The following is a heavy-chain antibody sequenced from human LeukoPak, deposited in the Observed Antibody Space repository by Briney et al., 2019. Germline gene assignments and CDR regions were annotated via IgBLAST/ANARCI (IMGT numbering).Heavy chain of an antibody. V-gene: IGHV1-69-2*01. CDR2: VDPEDGET. CDR3: ATATVTTGHEYFQH. D-gene: IGHD4-17*01. CDR1: GYTFTDYY. Sequence: ATVKISCKVSGYTFTDYYMHWVQQAPGKGLGWMGLVDPEDGETIYAEKFQGRVTITADTSTDTAYMELSSLRSEDTAVYYCATATVTTGHEYFQHWGQGTLVTVSS. J-gene: IGHJ1*01.